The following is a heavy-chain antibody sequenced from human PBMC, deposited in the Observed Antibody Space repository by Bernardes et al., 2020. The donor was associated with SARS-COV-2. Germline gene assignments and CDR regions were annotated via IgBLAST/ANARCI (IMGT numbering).Heavy chain of an antibody. CDR2: ISSDGSRT. CDR3: VRGPSDGHGRFEY. V-gene: IGHV3-74*01. CDR1: GFTFSNYW. Sequence: GSLRLSCAASGFTFSNYWMHWVRQAPGKGLMWVSRISSDGSRTTYADSVKGRFTISRDNTKNTLYLQMNSLRAEDTAVYYCVRGPSDGHGRFEYWGQGTLGTVSS. J-gene: IGHJ4*02.